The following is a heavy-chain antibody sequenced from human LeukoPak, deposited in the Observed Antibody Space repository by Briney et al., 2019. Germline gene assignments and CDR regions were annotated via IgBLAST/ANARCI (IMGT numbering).Heavy chain of an antibody. CDR2: VSGGGGST. J-gene: IGHJ4*02. V-gene: IGHV3-23*01. Sequence: GGSLRLSCAATGFPFSTYAMTWVRQAPGKGLEWVSGVSGGGGSTYYAASVKGRFTISRDSSRNTLYLQMNSLRAEDTAVYNCARHSSQGTFDNWGQGTLVTVSS. CDR3: ARHSSQGTFDN. CDR1: GFPFSTYA. D-gene: IGHD1-1*01.